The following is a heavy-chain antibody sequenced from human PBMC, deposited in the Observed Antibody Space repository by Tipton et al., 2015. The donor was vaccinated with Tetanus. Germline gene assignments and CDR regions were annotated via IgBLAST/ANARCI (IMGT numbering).Heavy chain of an antibody. CDR2: IYYSGTT. Sequence: TLSLTCTVSGGSFSSGGYFWSWIRQRPGKGLEWILYIYYSGTTYYNPSLKSRVTFSVDTSKNQFSLELTSVTAADTAVYYCARSSYGTFSYYVDVWCKGTTVTVSS. V-gene: IGHV4-31*03. CDR3: ARSSYGTFSYYVDV. D-gene: IGHD4-17*01. J-gene: IGHJ6*03. CDR1: GGSFSSGGYF.